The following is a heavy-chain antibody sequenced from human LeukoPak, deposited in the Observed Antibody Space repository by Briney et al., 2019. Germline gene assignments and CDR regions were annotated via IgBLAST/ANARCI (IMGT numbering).Heavy chain of an antibody. CDR2: IYYSGST. CDR3: ARFSDYGSGIYAFDI. D-gene: IGHD3-10*01. V-gene: IGHV4-39*01. Sequence: SETLSLTCTVSGGSISRSSYYWGWIRQPPGKGLEWIGSIYYSGSTYYNPSLKRRVTMSVDTSKNQFSLKLSSVTAADTAVYYCARFSDYGSGIYAFDIWGQGTMVTVSS. CDR1: GGSISRSSYY. J-gene: IGHJ3*02.